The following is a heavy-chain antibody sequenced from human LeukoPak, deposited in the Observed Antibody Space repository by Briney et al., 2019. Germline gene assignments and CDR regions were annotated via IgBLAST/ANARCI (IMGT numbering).Heavy chain of an antibody. J-gene: IGHJ5*02. Sequence: GSLRLSCAASGFTFSDYYMSWIRQPPGKGLEWIGEINHSGSTNYNPSLKSRVTISVDTSKNQFSLKLSSVTAADTAVYYCASSSSSWYNWFDPWGQGTLVTVSS. V-gene: IGHV4-34*01. CDR3: ASSSSSWYNWFDP. CDR1: GFTFSDYY. D-gene: IGHD6-13*01. CDR2: INHSGST.